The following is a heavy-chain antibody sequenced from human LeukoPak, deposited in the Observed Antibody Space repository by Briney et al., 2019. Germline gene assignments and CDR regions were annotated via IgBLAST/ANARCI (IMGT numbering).Heavy chain of an antibody. CDR2: ISNSGSTI. J-gene: IGHJ4*02. Sequence: GGSLRLSCAASGFTFSSYEMHWVRQAPGKGLEWVSYISNSGSTIYYAASVKGRFTISRENAKNSLYLQMNSLSADDTAVYYCARDSGGSSPFDYWGQGTLVTVSS. CDR1: GFTFSSYE. V-gene: IGHV3-48*03. D-gene: IGHD2-15*01. CDR3: ARDSGGSSPFDY.